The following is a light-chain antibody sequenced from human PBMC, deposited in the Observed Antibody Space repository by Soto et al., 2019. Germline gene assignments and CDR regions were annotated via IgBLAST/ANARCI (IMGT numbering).Light chain of an antibody. Sequence: EIVMTQSPATLSVSPGERATLSCMASQSVSSNLAWYQQKPGQAPRLLIYGASTRATGIPARFSGSGSGTEFTLTISSLQSEDFAVYDCQQYNNWPPWTVGQGTKVEIK. CDR2: GAS. V-gene: IGKV3-15*01. J-gene: IGKJ1*01. CDR3: QQYNNWPPWT. CDR1: QSVSSN.